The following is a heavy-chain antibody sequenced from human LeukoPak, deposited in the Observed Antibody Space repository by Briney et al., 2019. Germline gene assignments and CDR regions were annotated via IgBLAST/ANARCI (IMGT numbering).Heavy chain of an antibody. Sequence: SETLSLTCAVYGGSFSGYYWSWIRQPPGKGLEWIGEINHSGSTNYNPSLKSRVTISVDTSKNQFSLKLISVTAADTAVYYCARRATDAFDIWGQGTMVTVSS. CDR3: ARRATDAFDI. CDR1: GGSFSGYY. V-gene: IGHV4-34*01. CDR2: INHSGST. J-gene: IGHJ3*02.